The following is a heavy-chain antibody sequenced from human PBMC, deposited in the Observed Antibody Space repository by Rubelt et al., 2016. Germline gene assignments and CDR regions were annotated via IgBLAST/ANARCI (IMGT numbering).Heavy chain of an antibody. V-gene: IGHV1-18*01. D-gene: IGHD6-13*01. Sequence: QVQLVQSGAEVKKPGASVKVSCKTSGYTFTSYGITWVRQAPGQGLEWIGWITPYTGHTNYAQKVQGRVAMTTDTSTNTAYMALRSLRSDDTAVYYCARECSSSWSNDDWLDPWGQGTLVTVST. J-gene: IGHJ5*02. CDR1: GYTFTSYG. CDR2: ITPYTGHT. CDR3: ARECSSSWSNDDWLDP.